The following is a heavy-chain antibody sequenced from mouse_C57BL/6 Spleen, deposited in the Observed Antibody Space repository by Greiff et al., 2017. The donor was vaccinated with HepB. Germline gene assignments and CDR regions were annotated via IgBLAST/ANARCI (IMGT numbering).Heavy chain of an antibody. CDR1: GFTFSSYT. J-gene: IGHJ2*01. Sequence: EVQRVESGGGLVKPGGSLKLSCAASGFTFSSYTMSWVRQTPEKRLEWVATISGGGGNTYYPDSVKGRFTISRDNAKNTLYLQMSSLRSEDTALYYCARLLPFDYWGQGTTLTVSS. V-gene: IGHV5-9*01. CDR3: ARLLPFDY. D-gene: IGHD1-1*01. CDR2: ISGGGGNT.